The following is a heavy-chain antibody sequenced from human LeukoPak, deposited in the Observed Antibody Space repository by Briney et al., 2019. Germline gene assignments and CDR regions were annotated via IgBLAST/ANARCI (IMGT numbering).Heavy chain of an antibody. CDR3: ARDSGSYHFDSC. D-gene: IGHD1-26*01. Sequence: GGSLGLSCAASGFTFSNYWMGWVRQAPGKGLEWVANIKQDGSQKYFGDSVKGRFTISRDNAENSLFLQMSSLRDEDTAVYYCARDSGSYHFDSCWGQGTLVTVSS. V-gene: IGHV3-7*01. J-gene: IGHJ4*02. CDR1: GFTFSNYW. CDR2: IKQDGSQK.